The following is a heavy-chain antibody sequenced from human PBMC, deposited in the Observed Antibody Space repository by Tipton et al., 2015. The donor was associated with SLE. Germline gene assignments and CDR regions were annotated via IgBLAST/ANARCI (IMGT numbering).Heavy chain of an antibody. V-gene: IGHV1-8*01. Sequence: VQLVQSGPEVKKPGASVKVSCKASGYTFTSYDINWVRQATGQGLEWMGWMNPNSGNTGYAQKFQGRVTMTRNTSISTAYMELSSLRSEDTAVYYCATSYRDYVEYFQHWGQGTLVTVSS. CDR1: GYTFTSYD. CDR2: MNPNSGNT. CDR3: ATSYRDYVEYFQH. D-gene: IGHD4-17*01. J-gene: IGHJ1*01.